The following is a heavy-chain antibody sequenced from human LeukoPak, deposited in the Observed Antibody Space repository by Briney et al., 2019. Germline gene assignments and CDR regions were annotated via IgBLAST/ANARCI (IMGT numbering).Heavy chain of an antibody. CDR2: IYSGGST. Sequence: GGSLRLSCAVSGFTVSSNYMSWVRQAPGKGLEWVSIIYSGGSTYYADSVKGRFTISRDNSKKTLYLQMNGLRAEDTAVYYCAKAGMDYDLSGYYFDWGQGTLVTVSS. J-gene: IGHJ4*02. D-gene: IGHD3-22*01. V-gene: IGHV3-53*01. CDR1: GFTVSSNY. CDR3: AKAGMDYDLSGYYFD.